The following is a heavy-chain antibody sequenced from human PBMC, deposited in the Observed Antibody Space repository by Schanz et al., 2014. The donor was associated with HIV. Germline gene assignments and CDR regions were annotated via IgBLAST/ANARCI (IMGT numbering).Heavy chain of an antibody. CDR2: VGYGGDNT. V-gene: IGHV3-23*04. Sequence: VQLVESGGGVVQPGRSLRLSCAASGFTFSSYGMHWVRQAPGKGLEWVSTVGYGGDNTYYADSVEGRFTISRDNSKNTVYLQMNSLRAEDTALYYCAKRGPYTGRYEYFQQWGQGTLVTVSS. CDR1: GFTFSSYG. CDR3: AKRGPYTGRYEYFQQ. J-gene: IGHJ1*01. D-gene: IGHD1-26*01.